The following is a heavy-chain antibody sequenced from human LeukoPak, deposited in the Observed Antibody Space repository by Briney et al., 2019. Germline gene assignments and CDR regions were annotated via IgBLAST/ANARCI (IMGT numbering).Heavy chain of an antibody. V-gene: IGHV3-23*01. Sequence: GGSLRLSCVASGFTFNTYAMSWVRQAPGKGLEWVSAIGGTGINTKYADSVNGRFTASRDNSRDTLYLQMSSLRADDTALYYCAKGLVAGSQYFDSWGQGTLVTVSS. CDR1: GFTFNTYA. J-gene: IGHJ4*02. CDR3: AKGLVAGSQYFDS. CDR2: IGGTGINT. D-gene: IGHD2-15*01.